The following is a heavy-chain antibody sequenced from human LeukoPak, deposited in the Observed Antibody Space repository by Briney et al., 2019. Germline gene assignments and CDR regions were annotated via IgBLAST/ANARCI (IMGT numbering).Heavy chain of an antibody. CDR2: IKQDGSEK. J-gene: IGHJ6*03. CDR3: AVSGYSSSWLLYYYYYYMDV. D-gene: IGHD6-13*01. CDR1: GFTFSSYW. V-gene: IGHV3-7*01. Sequence: PGGSLRLSCAASGFTFSSYWMSWVRQAPGKGLEWVANIKQDGSEKYYVDSVKGRSTISRDNAKNSLYLQMNSLRAEDTAVYYCAVSGYSSSWLLYYYYYYMDVWGKGTTVTVSS.